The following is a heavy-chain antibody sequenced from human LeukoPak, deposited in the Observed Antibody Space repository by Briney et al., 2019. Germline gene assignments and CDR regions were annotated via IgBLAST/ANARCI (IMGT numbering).Heavy chain of an antibody. D-gene: IGHD1-26*01. V-gene: IGHV3-30*04. CDR2: ISYDGSNR. Sequence: GGSLRLSCAASGFTFSSYAMHWVRQAPGKGLEWVAVISYDGSNRYYADSVKGRFTISRDNSKNTLYLQMNSLRAEDTAMYYCARYGVGATGYYFDYWGQGTLVTVSS. CDR3: ARYGVGATGYYFDY. CDR1: GFTFSSYA. J-gene: IGHJ4*02.